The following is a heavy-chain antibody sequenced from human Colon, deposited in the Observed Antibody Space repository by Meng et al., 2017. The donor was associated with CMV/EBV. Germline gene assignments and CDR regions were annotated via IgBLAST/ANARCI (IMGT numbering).Heavy chain of an antibody. CDR2: IRSKAYGGAT. J-gene: IGHJ6*02. CDR1: GFTFGDYT. D-gene: IGHD1-1*01. CDR3: TREVEERLYGMDV. V-gene: IGHV3-49*04. Sequence: GGSLRLSCTPSGFTFGDYTLNWVRQAPGKGLEWIGIIRSKAYGGATEYAASLKGRFTISGDDSKSIAYLQMKSLKTEDTAVYYCTREVEERLYGMDVWGQGTTVTVSS.